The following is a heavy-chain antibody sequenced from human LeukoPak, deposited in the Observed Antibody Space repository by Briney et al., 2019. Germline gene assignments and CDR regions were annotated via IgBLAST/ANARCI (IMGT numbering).Heavy chain of an antibody. CDR2: IKEDGSEK. D-gene: IGHD2-2*03. J-gene: IGHJ4*02. CDR1: GFTFSSSW. CDR3: ARVGYCSSTSRCYYFDY. Sequence: GGSLRLSCAASGFTFSSSWMIWIRQAPGKGLEWVANIKEDGSEKYYVDSVKGRFTISRDNAKNSLYLQMNSLRAEDTAVYYCARVGYCSSTSRCYYFDYWGQGTLVTVSS. V-gene: IGHV3-7*01.